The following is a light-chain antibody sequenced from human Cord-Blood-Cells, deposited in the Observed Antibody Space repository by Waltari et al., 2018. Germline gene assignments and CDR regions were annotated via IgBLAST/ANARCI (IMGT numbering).Light chain of an antibody. CDR3: QQYNNWST. J-gene: IGKJ3*01. CDR2: GAS. Sequence: EIVMTQSPATLSVSPGERATLSCRASQSVSSNLAWYQQKPGQAPRLLIYGASTRATGIPARFSGSGSGTEFNLTISSLQSEDFAVYYCQQYNNWSTFGPGTKVDIK. V-gene: IGKV3-15*01. CDR1: QSVSSN.